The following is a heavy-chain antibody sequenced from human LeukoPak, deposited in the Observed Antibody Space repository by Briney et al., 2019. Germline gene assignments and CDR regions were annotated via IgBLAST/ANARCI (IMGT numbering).Heavy chain of an antibody. V-gene: IGHV3-7*01. CDR3: AREAAAGTFDP. CDR1: GFTFSSYW. J-gene: IGHJ5*02. Sequence: GGSLRPSCAASGFTFSSYWMSWVRQAPGKGLEWVANIKQDGSEKYYVDSVKGRFTISRDNAKNSLYLQMNSLRAEDTAVYYCAREAAAGTFDPWGQGTLVTVSS. D-gene: IGHD6-13*01. CDR2: IKQDGSEK.